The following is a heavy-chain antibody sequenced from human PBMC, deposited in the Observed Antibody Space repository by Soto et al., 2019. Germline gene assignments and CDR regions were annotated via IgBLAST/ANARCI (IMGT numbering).Heavy chain of an antibody. V-gene: IGHV3-30*18. D-gene: IGHD2-15*01. J-gene: IGHJ6*02. CDR1: GFTFSSYG. Sequence: LRLSCAASGFTFSSYGMHWVRQAPGKGLEWVAVISYDGSTKYYADSVKVRFTISRDNSKNTLDLQMNSLRAEDTAVYYCAKDLLAYYYYYGMDVWCQGTTVTVSS. CDR3: AKDLLAYYYYYGMDV. CDR2: ISYDGSTK.